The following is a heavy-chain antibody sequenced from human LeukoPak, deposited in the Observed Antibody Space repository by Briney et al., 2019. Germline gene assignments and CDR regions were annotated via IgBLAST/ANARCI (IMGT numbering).Heavy chain of an antibody. J-gene: IGHJ4*02. CDR1: GFTFSNYA. V-gene: IGHV3-23*01. Sequence: PGGSLRLSCAASGFTFSNYAMRWARQAPGKGLEWVSYISGTGDNTQYADSVKGRFTISRDNSKNTVSLQINNLRAEDTAVYYCARGYSGDDDFFYWGQGTLVTVSS. CDR2: ISGTGDNT. CDR3: ARGYSGDDDFFY. D-gene: IGHD5-12*01.